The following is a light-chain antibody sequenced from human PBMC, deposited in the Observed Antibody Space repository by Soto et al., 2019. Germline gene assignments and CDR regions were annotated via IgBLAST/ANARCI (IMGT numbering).Light chain of an antibody. CDR2: EVS. V-gene: IGKV2D-29*01. CDR1: QGLVYSDVETY. Sequence: EIVLTQSPLSLSVTPGQPASISCKSSQGLVYSDVETYLYWYLLKSGQPPQLLISEVSNRFSGVLYRFSGSGSGTDFTLEISRVDVEDVGVYYCMQSIQLPITFGQETRLEIK. J-gene: IGKJ5*01. CDR3: MQSIQLPIT.